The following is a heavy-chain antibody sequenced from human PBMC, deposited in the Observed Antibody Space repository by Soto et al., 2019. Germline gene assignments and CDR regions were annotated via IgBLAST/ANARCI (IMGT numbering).Heavy chain of an antibody. CDR1: GGSIHSYY. Sequence: PSEPPSPPCPVSGGSIHSYYLSWVRQPPGEGLEWIGYIYYSGSTNYNPSLKSRVTISVDTSKNQFSLKLSSVTAADTAVYYCARGGYCTPGRQSSGETRNWFDSWGLGSLVTVSS. D-gene: IGHD2-8*01. J-gene: IGHJ5*01. V-gene: IGHV4-59*01. CDR2: IYYSGST. CDR3: ARGGYCTPGRQSSGETRNWFDS.